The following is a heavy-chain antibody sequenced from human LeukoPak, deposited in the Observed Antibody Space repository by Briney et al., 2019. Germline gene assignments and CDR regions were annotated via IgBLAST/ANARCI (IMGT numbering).Heavy chain of an antibody. Sequence: GGSLRLSCAASGFTFNTYSMSWVRQAPGKGLEYVSAISSNGGSTYYANSVKGRFTISRDNSKNTLYLQMGSLRAEDMAIYYCARAYGSGSYYDYWGQGTLVTVSS. CDR3: ARAYGSGSYYDY. D-gene: IGHD3-10*01. CDR1: GFTFNTYS. J-gene: IGHJ4*02. V-gene: IGHV3-64*01. CDR2: ISSNGGST.